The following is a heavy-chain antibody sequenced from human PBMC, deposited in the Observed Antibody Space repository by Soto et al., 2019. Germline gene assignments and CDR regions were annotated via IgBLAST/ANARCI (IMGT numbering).Heavy chain of an antibody. CDR1: GQSFSGHS. CDR3: ARGSGIVALPGELEDVNYDY. CDR2: INESGST. Sequence: QVQLQQWGAGLVKPSETLSLSCAVYGQSFSGHSWAWIRQPPGKGVEWIGEINESGSTYYNPSLKSRVPISTDTPKNQFSLKLSSVSAADTAAYFCARGSGIVALPGELEDVNYDYWGQGTLVNVSS. D-gene: IGHD1-1*01. V-gene: IGHV4-34*01. J-gene: IGHJ4*02.